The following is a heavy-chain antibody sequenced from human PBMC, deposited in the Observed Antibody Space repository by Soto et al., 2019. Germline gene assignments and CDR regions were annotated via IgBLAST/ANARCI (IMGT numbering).Heavy chain of an antibody. D-gene: IGHD2-15*01. J-gene: IGHJ4*02. CDR1: GYIFSTHG. CDR2: INPYNGKT. CDR3: ARVQIVVVVGGTPADY. V-gene: IGHV1-18*01. Sequence: QVQLEQSGAEVKKSGASVKVSCKASGYIFSTHGINWVRQAPGQGLEWMGWINPYNGKTNYAQKFRGRVTMTPETSRKTAYMELRSLRSDDTAVYYCARVQIVVVVGGTPADYWGQGTLVTVSS.